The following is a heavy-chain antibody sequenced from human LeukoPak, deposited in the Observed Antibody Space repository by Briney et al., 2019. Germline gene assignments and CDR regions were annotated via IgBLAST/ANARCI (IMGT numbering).Heavy chain of an antibody. V-gene: IGHV4-61*08. CDR1: GGSISSGGYY. CDR2: IYHSGST. Sequence: SETLSLTCTVSGGSISSGGYYWSWIRQPPGKGLEWIGEIYHSGSTNYNPSLKSRATISVDKSKNQFSLKLSSATAADTAVYYCAREVWGDGYGRHGDYWGQGTLVTVSS. CDR3: AREVWGDGYGRHGDY. D-gene: IGHD5-24*01. J-gene: IGHJ4*02.